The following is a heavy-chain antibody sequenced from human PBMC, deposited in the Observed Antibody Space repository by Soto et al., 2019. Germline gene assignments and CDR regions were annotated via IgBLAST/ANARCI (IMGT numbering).Heavy chain of an antibody. CDR2: IIPIFGTA. V-gene: IGHV1-69*13. D-gene: IGHD3-22*01. CDR1: GVTFSSHA. Sequence: SVKVSCKASGVTFSSHAISWVRQAPGQGLEWMGGIIPIFGTANYAQKFQGRVTITADESTSTAYMELSSLRSEDTAVYYCARDSSGYYYVPDYWGQGTLVTVSS. J-gene: IGHJ4*02. CDR3: ARDSSGYYYVPDY.